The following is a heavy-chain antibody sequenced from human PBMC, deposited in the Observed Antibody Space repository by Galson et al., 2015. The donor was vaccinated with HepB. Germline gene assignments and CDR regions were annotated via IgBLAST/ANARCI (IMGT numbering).Heavy chain of an antibody. CDR3: ARGDSSSWYYFDY. J-gene: IGHJ4*02. D-gene: IGHD6-13*01. CDR1: GFTFSSYS. Sequence: SLRLSCAASGFTFSSYSMNWVRQAPGKGLEWVSSISSSSSYIYYADSVKGRFTISRDNAKNSLYLQMNSLRAEDTAVYYCARGDSSSWYYFDYWGQGTLVTVSS. CDR2: ISSSSSYI. V-gene: IGHV3-21*01.